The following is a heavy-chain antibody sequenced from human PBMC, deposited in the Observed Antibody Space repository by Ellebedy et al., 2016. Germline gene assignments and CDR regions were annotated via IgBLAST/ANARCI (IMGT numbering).Heavy chain of an antibody. CDR3: AKGHGDWGDYYFDY. CDR1: GFNFNSHG. Sequence: GESLKISCSASGFNFNSHGMGWVRQAPGKGLEWVSAISGSADSTYYADSVKGRFNISRDNSKNTLYVQMNNLRAEDTAVYYCAKGHGDWGDYYFDYWGQGTLVSVSS. J-gene: IGHJ4*02. V-gene: IGHV3-23*01. D-gene: IGHD3/OR15-3a*01. CDR2: ISGSADST.